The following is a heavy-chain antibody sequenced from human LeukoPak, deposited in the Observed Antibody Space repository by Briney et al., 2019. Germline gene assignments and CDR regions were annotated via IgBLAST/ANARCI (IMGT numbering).Heavy chain of an antibody. Sequence: GRSLRPSCAASGFTFSTFAMIWVRQPPGKGVEWVSSIFPSGGEIHYAGSGKGRFTISRDNSQNTLYLQINSLRAEDTAVYYCARGQWLPKYYFDCWGQGTLVTVSS. CDR2: IFPSGGEI. V-gene: IGHV3-23*01. J-gene: IGHJ4*02. D-gene: IGHD6-19*01. CDR3: ARGQWLPKYYFDC. CDR1: GFTFSTFA.